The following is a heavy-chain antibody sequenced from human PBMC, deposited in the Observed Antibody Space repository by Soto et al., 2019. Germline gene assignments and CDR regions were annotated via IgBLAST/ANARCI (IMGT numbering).Heavy chain of an antibody. Sequence: QVQLQQWGAGLLKPSETLSLTCAVYDGSFSDFYWTWIRQRPGKGLEWIGEINHSGTAHYNPSLESRVAISVDTSNNQFSLKLTSVTAADTGVYYWGPRGVVADPRGYWGQGTLVTVSS. CDR1: DGSFSDFY. J-gene: IGHJ4*02. CDR3: GPRGVVADPRGY. CDR2: INHSGTA. V-gene: IGHV4-34*01. D-gene: IGHD2-15*01.